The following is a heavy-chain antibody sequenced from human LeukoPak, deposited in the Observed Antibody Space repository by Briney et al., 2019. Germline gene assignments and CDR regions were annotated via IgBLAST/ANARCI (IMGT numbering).Heavy chain of an antibody. CDR1: GYTFTSYG. D-gene: IGHD3-3*01. Sequence: GASVKVSCKASGYTFTSYGISWVRQAPGQGLEWMGWISAYNGNTNYAQKLQGRVTMTTDTSTSTAYMELRSLRSDDTAVYYCARTPVSYDFWSGYWGEGTNLDYWGQGTLVTVSS. V-gene: IGHV1-18*01. CDR3: ARTPVSYDFWSGYWGEGTNLDY. CDR2: ISAYNGNT. J-gene: IGHJ4*02.